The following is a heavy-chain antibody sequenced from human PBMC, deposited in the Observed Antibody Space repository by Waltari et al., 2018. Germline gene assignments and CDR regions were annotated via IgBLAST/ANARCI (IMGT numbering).Heavy chain of an antibody. D-gene: IGHD3-10*01. CDR3: ARPTSPGFQVDP. J-gene: IGHJ5*02. V-gene: IGHV1-69*01. CDR1: GGTFSSYA. Sequence: QVQLVQSGAEVKKPGSSVKVSCKASGGTFSSYAISWVRQAPGQGLEWRVGSIPIFGTANYAQKVQGRVTMTADESTSTAYMELSSLRSEDTAVYYGARPTSPGFQVDPWGQGTLVTVSS. CDR2: SIPIFGTA.